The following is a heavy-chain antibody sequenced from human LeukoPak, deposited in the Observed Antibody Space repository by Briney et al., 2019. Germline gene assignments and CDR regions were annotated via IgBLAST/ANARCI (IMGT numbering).Heavy chain of an antibody. J-gene: IGHJ6*02. V-gene: IGHV1-8*02. CDR2: MNPNSGNT. D-gene: IGHD3-3*01. CDR3: ARQGDFWSGIYYYGMDV. Sequence: ASVKVSCKTSGYAFTGYYIHWVRQATGQGLEWMGWMNPNSGNTGYAQKFQGRVTMTRNTSISTAYMELSSLRSEDTAVYYCARQGDFWSGIYYYGMDVWGQGTTVTVSS. CDR1: GYAFTGYY.